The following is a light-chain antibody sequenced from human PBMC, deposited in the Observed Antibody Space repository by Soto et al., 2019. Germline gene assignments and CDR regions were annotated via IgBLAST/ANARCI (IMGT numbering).Light chain of an antibody. J-gene: IGKJ1*01. V-gene: IGKV1-39*01. CDR2: AAS. Sequence: MTQSPSTLSASVGDRVTITCRASQTIIGYLDWYQQKPGKAPRLLIFAASSMACGFPSRFSGSGSGPDFTLTISSLQAEDSATYYCEQSDRRPPTFGQGTKVDIK. CDR1: QTIIGY. CDR3: EQSDRRPPT.